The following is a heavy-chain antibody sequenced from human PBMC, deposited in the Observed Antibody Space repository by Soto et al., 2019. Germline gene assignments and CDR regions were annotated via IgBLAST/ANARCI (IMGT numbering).Heavy chain of an antibody. J-gene: IGHJ6*02. Sequence: QVQLVQSGAEVKKPGASVKVSCKASGYTFTSYGISWVRQAPGQGLEWMGWISAYNGNTNYAQKLQGRVTMTPDTSTSTAYMELRSLRSDDTAVYYCARHSSSWYAGYYYYGMDVWGQGTTVTVSS. D-gene: IGHD6-13*01. V-gene: IGHV1-18*01. CDR2: ISAYNGNT. CDR1: GYTFTSYG. CDR3: ARHSSSWYAGYYYYGMDV.